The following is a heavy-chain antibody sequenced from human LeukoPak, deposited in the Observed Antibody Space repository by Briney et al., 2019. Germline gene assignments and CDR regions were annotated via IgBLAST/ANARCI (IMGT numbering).Heavy chain of an antibody. CDR3: AKGAY. CDR2: IHFDGSYK. J-gene: IGHJ4*02. V-gene: IGHV3-30*02. Sequence: PGGSLRLSCAASGFTFSGYGMHWVRQAPGKGLEWVAFIHFDGSYKYYADSVKGRFTISRDNSKSTLYLQMNSLRTEDTAVYYCAKGAYWGQGTLVTVSS. CDR1: GFTFSGYG. D-gene: IGHD3-16*01.